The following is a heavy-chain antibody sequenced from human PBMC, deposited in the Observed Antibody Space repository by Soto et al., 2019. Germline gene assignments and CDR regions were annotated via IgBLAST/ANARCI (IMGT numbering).Heavy chain of an antibody. CDR1: GGSISSGDYY. CDR3: ARANWNYVVSIDY. J-gene: IGHJ4*02. V-gene: IGHV4-30-4*01. D-gene: IGHD1-7*01. Sequence: QVQLQESGPGLVKPSQTLSLTCTVSGGSISSGDYYWSWIRQPPGKGLEWIGYIYYSGSTYYNPSLTSRVTISVDTSKNQFSLKLSSVTAADTAVYYCARANWNYVVSIDYWGQGTLVTVSS. CDR2: IYYSGST.